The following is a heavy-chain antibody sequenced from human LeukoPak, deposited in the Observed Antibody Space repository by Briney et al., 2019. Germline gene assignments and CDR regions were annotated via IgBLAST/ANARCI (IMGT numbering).Heavy chain of an antibody. Sequence: GGSLRLSCTASGFTFDDYAIHWVRQAPGKGLEWVSGISWNSADIAYADSVKGRFTISRDDAKNSLYLQMNSLRGEDTALYYCARDMAGSFATRGTHSFDTWGLGTRVTVSS. CDR1: GFTFDDYA. CDR2: ISWNSADI. V-gene: IGHV3-9*01. D-gene: IGHD1-26*01. CDR3: ARDMAGSFATRGTHSFDT. J-gene: IGHJ3*02.